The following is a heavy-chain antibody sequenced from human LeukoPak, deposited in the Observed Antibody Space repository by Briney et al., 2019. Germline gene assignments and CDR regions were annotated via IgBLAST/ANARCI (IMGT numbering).Heavy chain of an antibody. CDR2: INNSGGST. J-gene: IGHJ4*02. Sequence: GGSLRLSCAASGFTFSNYAMNWVRQAPGKGLEWVSSINNSGGSTYYADSVKGRFTISRDNSKNTLYLQMNSLRAEDTAVYYCAKDEGYSGYDWGNYWGQGILVTVSS. D-gene: IGHD5-12*01. CDR1: GFTFSNYA. V-gene: IGHV3-23*01. CDR3: AKDEGYSGYDWGNY.